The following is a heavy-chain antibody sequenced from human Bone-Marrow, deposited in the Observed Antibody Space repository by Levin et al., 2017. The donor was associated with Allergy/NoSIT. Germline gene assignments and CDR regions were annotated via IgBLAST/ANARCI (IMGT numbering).Heavy chain of an antibody. CDR1: GGSISSYY. CDR3: ARGAGSGSYYYYYYGMDV. Sequence: SQTLSLTCTVSGGSISSYYWSWIRQPPGKGLEWIGYIYYSGSTNYNPSLKSRVTISVDTSKNQFSLKLSSVTAADTAVYYCARGAGSGSYYYYYYGMDVWGQGTTVTVSS. CDR2: IYYSGST. J-gene: IGHJ6*02. V-gene: IGHV4-59*01. D-gene: IGHD3-10*01.